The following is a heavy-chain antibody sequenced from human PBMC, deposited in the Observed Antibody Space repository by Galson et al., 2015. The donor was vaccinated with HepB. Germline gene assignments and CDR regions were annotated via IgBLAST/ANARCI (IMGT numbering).Heavy chain of an antibody. CDR2: IIPILGTA. V-gene: IGHV1-69*13. J-gene: IGHJ2*01. D-gene: IGHD2-21*02. CDR3: ARDAPRDCGGDCWYFDL. CDR1: GGTFSSYA. Sequence: SVKVSCKASGGTFSSYAISWVRQAPGQGLEWMGGIIPILGTANYAQKFQGRVTITADESTSTAYMELSSLRSEDTAVYYCARDAPRDCGGDCWYFDLWGRGTLVTVSS.